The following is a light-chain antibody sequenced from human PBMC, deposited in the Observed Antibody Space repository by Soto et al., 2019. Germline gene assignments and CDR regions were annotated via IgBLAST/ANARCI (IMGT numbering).Light chain of an antibody. Sequence: DIQVTQSPSSLSASVGDKINITCRAGQSIAAYLNWYQQKPGNAPKLLIYAASRLQSGVPSRFSGGGSGTDFTLTITGLHPEDFATYSCQQTYRTPLTFGGGTKVDIK. CDR1: QSIAAY. V-gene: IGKV1-39*01. CDR2: AAS. J-gene: IGKJ4*01. CDR3: QQTYRTPLT.